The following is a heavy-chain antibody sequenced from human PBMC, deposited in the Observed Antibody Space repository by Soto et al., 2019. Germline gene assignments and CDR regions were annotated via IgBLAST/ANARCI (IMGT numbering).Heavy chain of an antibody. D-gene: IGHD1-1*01. Sequence: QVQLQQWGAGLLKPSETLSRTCAVYGGFVSSGSYYWSWIRQPPGKGLEWIGEMSHSGGTHFNPSLMSRVTISVDTSKNQFSLKMSSVTAPDTALYYCARVERGTATTVVDAFDIWGPGTMVTVSS. CDR1: GGFVSSGSYY. CDR2: MSHSGGT. V-gene: IGHV4-34*01. CDR3: ARVERGTATTVVDAFDI. J-gene: IGHJ3*02.